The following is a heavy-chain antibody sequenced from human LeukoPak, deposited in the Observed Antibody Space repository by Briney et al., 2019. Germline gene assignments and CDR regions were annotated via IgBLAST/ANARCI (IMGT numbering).Heavy chain of an antibody. V-gene: IGHV3-23*01. CDR1: GFTFSSYA. Sequence: PGGSLRLSCAASGFTFSSYAMSWVRQAPGKGLEWVSAISGNGGSTYYADSVKGRFTISRDNSKNTLYLQMNSLRAEDTAVYYCAKDREMATDDLDAFDIWGQGTMVTVSS. CDR3: AKDREMATDDLDAFDI. J-gene: IGHJ3*02. D-gene: IGHD5-24*01. CDR2: ISGNGGST.